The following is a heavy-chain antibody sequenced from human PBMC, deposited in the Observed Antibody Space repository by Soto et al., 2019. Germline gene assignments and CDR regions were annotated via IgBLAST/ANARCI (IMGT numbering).Heavy chain of an antibody. D-gene: IGHD3-9*01. CDR2: ISGSGGDT. Sequence: PGGSLRLSCTASRFTFSNYAMSWVRQAPGKGLEWVSSISGSGGDTYYTDSVKGRFTISRDNSKDTLYLQLNSLRAEDTAIYYCAKDRNILPGYYSPFDYWGQGTLVTVSS. V-gene: IGHV3-23*01. CDR3: AKDRNILPGYYSPFDY. CDR1: RFTFSNYA. J-gene: IGHJ4*02.